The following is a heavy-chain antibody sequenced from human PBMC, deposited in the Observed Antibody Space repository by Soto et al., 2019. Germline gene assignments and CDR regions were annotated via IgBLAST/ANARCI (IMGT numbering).Heavy chain of an antibody. Sequence: GGSLRLSCAASGFTFSSYGMHWVRQSPGKGLEWVAVIWYDGSNKYYADSVKGRFTISRDNSKNTLYLQMNSLRAEDTAVYYCARGYCSSTSCYTPGMDVWGQGTTVTVSS. J-gene: IGHJ6*02. V-gene: IGHV3-33*01. D-gene: IGHD2-2*02. CDR2: IWYDGSNK. CDR1: GFTFSSYG. CDR3: ARGYCSSTSCYTPGMDV.